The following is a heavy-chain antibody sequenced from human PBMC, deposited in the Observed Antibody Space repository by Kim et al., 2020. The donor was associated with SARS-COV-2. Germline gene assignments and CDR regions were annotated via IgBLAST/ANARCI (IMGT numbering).Heavy chain of an antibody. D-gene: IGHD6-13*01. CDR2: ISYDGSNK. V-gene: IGHV3-30-3*01. J-gene: IGHJ4*02. CDR3: ARERFEAAAGLDY. Sequence: GGSLRLSCAASGFTFSSYAMHSVRQAPGKGLEWVAVISYDGSNKYYADSVKGRFTISRDNSKNTLYLQMNSLRAEDTAVYYCARERFEAAAGLDYWGQGT. CDR1: GFTFSSYA.